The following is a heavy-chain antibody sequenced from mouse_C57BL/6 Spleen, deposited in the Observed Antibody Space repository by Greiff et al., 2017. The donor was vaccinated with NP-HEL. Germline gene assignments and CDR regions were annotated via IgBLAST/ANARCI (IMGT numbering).Heavy chain of an antibody. Sequence: QVQLKQSGAELVRPGASVKLSCKASGYTFTDYYINWVKQRPGQGLEWIARIYPGSGNTYYNEKFKGKATLTAEKSSSTAYMQLSSLTSEDSAVFFCARRGVKLGLDYWGQGTTLTVSS. D-gene: IGHD4-1*01. V-gene: IGHV1-76*01. CDR1: GYTFTDYY. CDR3: ARRGVKLGLDY. J-gene: IGHJ2*01. CDR2: IYPGSGNT.